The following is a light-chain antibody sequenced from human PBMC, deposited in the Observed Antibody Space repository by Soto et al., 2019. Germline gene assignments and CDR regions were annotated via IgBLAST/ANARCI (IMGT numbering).Light chain of an antibody. CDR3: SSFTTSSYTRSIASV. J-gene: IGLJ1*01. V-gene: IGLV2-14*01. Sequence: QSALTQPASVSGSPGQSITISCTGTSSDVGGYDYVSWYQQHPGKAPQVMIYDVNTRPSGVSNSFSGSKSGNTASLTISGLQAEDEADYYCSSFTTSSYTRSIASVFGTGTKVTVL. CDR2: DVN. CDR1: SSDVGGYDY.